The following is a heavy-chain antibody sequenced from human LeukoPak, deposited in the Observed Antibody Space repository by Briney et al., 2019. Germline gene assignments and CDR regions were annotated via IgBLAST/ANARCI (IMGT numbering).Heavy chain of an antibody. Sequence: SETLSLTCTVSGGSISSYYWTWIRQPPGKGLEWIAYIYCSGSTNYNPSLKSRVTISVDKSKNQFSLKLRSVTAADTAVYYCARGEVALNWFDPWGQGTLVTVSS. J-gene: IGHJ5*02. CDR2: IYCSGST. V-gene: IGHV4-59*01. CDR1: GGSISSYY. D-gene: IGHD2-15*01. CDR3: ARGEVALNWFDP.